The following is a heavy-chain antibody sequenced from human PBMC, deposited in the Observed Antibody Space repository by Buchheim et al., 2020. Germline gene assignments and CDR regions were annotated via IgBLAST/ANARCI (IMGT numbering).Heavy chain of an antibody. CDR2: ISGSGGST. D-gene: IGHD6-19*01. V-gene: IGHV3-23*01. Sequence: EVQLLESGGGLVQPGGSLRLSCAASGFTFSSYAVSWVRQAPGKGLEWVSAISGSGGSTYYADSVKGRFTISRDNSKNTLYLQMNSLRAEDTAVYYCAKDLANIAVARVGLNWFDPWGQGTL. J-gene: IGHJ5*02. CDR3: AKDLANIAVARVGLNWFDP. CDR1: GFTFSSYA.